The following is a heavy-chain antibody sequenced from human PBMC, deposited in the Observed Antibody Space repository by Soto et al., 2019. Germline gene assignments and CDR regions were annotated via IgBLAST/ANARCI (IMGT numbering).Heavy chain of an antibody. Sequence: QVQLVQSGAEVKKPGSSVKVSCKASGGTFSSYAISWVRQAPGQGLEWMGGIIPIFGTANYAQKFQGRVTITADESTSTAYMELSSLRSEDTAVYYCARRIAARVAGPYYGMDVWGQGTTVTVSS. D-gene: IGHD6-6*01. CDR3: ARRIAARVAGPYYGMDV. J-gene: IGHJ6*02. V-gene: IGHV1-69*01. CDR1: GGTFSSYA. CDR2: IIPIFGTA.